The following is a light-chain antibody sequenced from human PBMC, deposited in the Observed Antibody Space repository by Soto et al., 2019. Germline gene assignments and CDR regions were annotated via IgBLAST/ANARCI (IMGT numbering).Light chain of an antibody. V-gene: IGKV3-20*01. J-gene: IGKJ2*01. Sequence: EIVLTQSPGTLSLSPGERATLSCKASQSVSSSYLAWYQQKPGQAPRLLIYGASSRATGIPDRFSGSGSGTDFTLTINRLEPEDFAVYYCQQTGRTFGPGTKLEIK. CDR2: GAS. CDR1: QSVSSSY. CDR3: QQTGRT.